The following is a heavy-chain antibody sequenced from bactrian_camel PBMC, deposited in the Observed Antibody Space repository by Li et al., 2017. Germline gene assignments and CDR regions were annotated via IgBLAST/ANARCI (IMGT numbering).Heavy chain of an antibody. V-gene: IGHV3S55*01. CDR1: GPSYERAC. CDR2: LDEEGTA. CDR3: SGDCEYLGYGGDLIGGLY. D-gene: IGHD2*01. J-gene: IGHJ4*01. Sequence: HVQLVESGGDSVQAGGSLRLSCAVSGPSYERACMGWFRQAPGKEREGVALLDEEGTAYYSDRVKGRFTISQDKAKNTVYLQMDSLKPEDTAMYICSGDCEYLGYGGDLIGGLYWGQGTQVTVS.